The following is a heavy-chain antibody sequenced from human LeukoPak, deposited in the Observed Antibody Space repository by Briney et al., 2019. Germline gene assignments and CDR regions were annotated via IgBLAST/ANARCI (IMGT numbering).Heavy chain of an antibody. Sequence: GGPLRLSCAAYGFPFSDYYMTWIRQAPGKGLEWVSCISTSGRTIYYADSVKGRFTISRENAQNSLYLQMNSLRVEDTAVYYCARSVLRYFDDDAFDIWGQGTMVTVSS. CDR3: ARSVLRYFDDDAFDI. CDR2: ISTSGRTI. J-gene: IGHJ3*02. CDR1: GFPFSDYY. V-gene: IGHV3-11*04. D-gene: IGHD3-9*01.